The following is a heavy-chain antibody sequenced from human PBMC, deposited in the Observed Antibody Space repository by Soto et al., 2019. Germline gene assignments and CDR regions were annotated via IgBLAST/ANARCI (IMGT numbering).Heavy chain of an antibody. J-gene: IGHJ4*02. CDR3: ARDYYYDSSGYLGWAFDY. V-gene: IGHV1-2*02. CDR2: INPNSGGT. D-gene: IGHD3-22*01. CDR1: GYTFAGYY. Sequence: ASVKVSCKASGYTFAGYYMHWVREAPGQGLEWMGWINPNSGGTNYAQKFQGRVTMTRDTSISTAYMELSRLRSDDTAVYYCARDYYYDSSGYLGWAFDYWGQGTLVTVSS.